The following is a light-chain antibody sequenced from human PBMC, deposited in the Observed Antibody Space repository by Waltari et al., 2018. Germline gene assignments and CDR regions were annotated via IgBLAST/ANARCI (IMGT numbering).Light chain of an antibody. CDR2: WAS. J-gene: IGKJ1*01. V-gene: IGKV4-1*01. Sequence: DIVMTQSPDSLAVFLGERATINCQSRQTVLYSSDNNNYLAWYQQRLGQPPKLLIYWASTRASGVPDRFSGSGSGTDFTLTISSLQAEDVAVYYCQQYYDTPRTFGQGTRVEIK. CDR3: QQYYDTPRT. CDR1: QTVLYSSDNNNY.